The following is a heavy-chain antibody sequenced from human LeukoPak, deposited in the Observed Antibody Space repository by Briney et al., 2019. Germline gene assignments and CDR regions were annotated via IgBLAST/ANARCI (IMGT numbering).Heavy chain of an antibody. J-gene: IGHJ3*02. D-gene: IGHD2-2*01. CDR3: AREGYCSSTSCQRYGDAFDI. Sequence: GGSLRLSCAASGFTFSSNYMSWVRQAPGKGLEWVSVIYSGGSTYYADSVKGRFTISRDNSKNTLYLQMNSMRAEDTAVYYCAREGYCSSTSCQRYGDAFDIWGQGTMVTVSS. CDR2: IYSGGST. CDR1: GFTFSSNY. V-gene: IGHV3-53*01.